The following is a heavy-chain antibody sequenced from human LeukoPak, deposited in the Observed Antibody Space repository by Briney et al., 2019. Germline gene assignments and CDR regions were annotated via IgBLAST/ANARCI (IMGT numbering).Heavy chain of an antibody. CDR2: MNPNSGNT. Sequence: ASVKVSCKASGYTFTSYDINWVRQATGQGLELMGWMNPNSGNTGYAQKFQGRVTITRNTSISTAYMELSSLRSEDTAVYYCARSPAIRRGSYFDYWGQGTLVTVSS. CDR3: ARSPAIRRGSYFDY. V-gene: IGHV1-8*03. J-gene: IGHJ4*02. D-gene: IGHD2-2*02. CDR1: GYTFTSYD.